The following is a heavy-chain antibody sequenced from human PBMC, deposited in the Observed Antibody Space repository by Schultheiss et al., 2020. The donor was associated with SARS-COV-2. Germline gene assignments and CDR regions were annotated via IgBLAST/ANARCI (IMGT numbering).Heavy chain of an antibody. CDR2: ISSSGSTI. Sequence: GESLKISCAASGFTFSSYEMNWVRQAPGKGLEWVSYISSSGSTIYYADSVKGRFTISRDNAKNSLYLQMNSLRAEDTAVYYCARDPTWIAVAGEAFDIWGQGTMVTVSS. CDR1: GFTFSSYE. D-gene: IGHD6-19*01. CDR3: ARDPTWIAVAGEAFDI. V-gene: IGHV3-48*03. J-gene: IGHJ3*02.